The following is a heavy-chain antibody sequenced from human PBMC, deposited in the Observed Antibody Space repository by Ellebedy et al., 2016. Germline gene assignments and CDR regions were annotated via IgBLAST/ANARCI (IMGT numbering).Heavy chain of an antibody. D-gene: IGHD3-3*01. J-gene: IGHJ4*02. CDR1: GGSVSSGSYY. Sequence: SETLSLTXTVSGGSVSSGSYYWSWIRQPPGKGLEWIGYIYYSGSTNYNPSLKSRVTISVDTSKNQFSLKLSSVTAADTAVYYCARGRTDFWSGYSSLLDYWGQGTLVTVSS. CDR2: IYYSGST. CDR3: ARGRTDFWSGYSSLLDY. V-gene: IGHV4-61*01.